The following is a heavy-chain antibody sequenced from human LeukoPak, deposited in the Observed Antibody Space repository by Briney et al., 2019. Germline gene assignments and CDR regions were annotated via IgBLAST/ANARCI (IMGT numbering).Heavy chain of an antibody. Sequence: PSETLSLTCTVSGGSISSSSYYWGWIRQPPGKGLEWIGSIYYSGSTYYNPSLKSRVTISVDTSKNQFSLKLSSVTAADTAVYYCARTISNPDYYYYYMDVWGKGTTVTVSS. J-gene: IGHJ6*03. D-gene: IGHD2-8*01. V-gene: IGHV4-39*01. CDR3: ARTISNPDYYYYYMDV. CDR2: IYYSGST. CDR1: GGSISSSSYY.